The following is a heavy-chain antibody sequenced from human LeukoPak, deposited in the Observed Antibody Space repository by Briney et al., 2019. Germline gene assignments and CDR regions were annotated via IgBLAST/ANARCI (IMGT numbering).Heavy chain of an antibody. D-gene: IGHD3-3*01. Sequence: EASVKVSCKASGGTFSSYAISWVRQAPGQGLEWMGGIIPIFGTANYAQKFQGRVTITADESPSTAYMELSSLRSEDTAVYYCARVLAHYDFWSGYLYWGQGTLVTVSS. V-gene: IGHV1-69*13. J-gene: IGHJ4*02. CDR1: GGTFSSYA. CDR2: IIPIFGTA. CDR3: ARVLAHYDFWSGYLY.